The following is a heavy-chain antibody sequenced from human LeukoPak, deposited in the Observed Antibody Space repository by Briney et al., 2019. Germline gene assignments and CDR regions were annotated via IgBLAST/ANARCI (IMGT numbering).Heavy chain of an antibody. J-gene: IGHJ4*02. V-gene: IGHV4-59*01. Sequence: SETLSLTCTVSGGPINNYYWSWIRQPPGKGLEWIGYIYYSGSTNYNPSLKSRVTISVDTSKNQFSLKLTSVTAADTAVYYCARGIAGGYSYGHGDYWGQGTLVTVSS. CDR2: IYYSGST. CDR3: ARGIAGGYSYGHGDY. CDR1: GGPINNYY. D-gene: IGHD5-18*01.